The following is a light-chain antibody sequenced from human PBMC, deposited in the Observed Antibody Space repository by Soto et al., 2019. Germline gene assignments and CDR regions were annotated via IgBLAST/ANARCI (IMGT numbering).Light chain of an antibody. CDR2: AAS. CDR1: QSISSW. CDR3: LQDYNYPRT. Sequence: IQMTQSPSTLSASLGDRVTITCRASQSISSWLAWYQQHPGKAPKLLIYAASCLQGGVTSRFSGSGSGTDFTLTISSLQPEDFATYYCLQDYNYPRTFGQGTKVDVK. V-gene: IGKV1-6*01. J-gene: IGKJ1*01.